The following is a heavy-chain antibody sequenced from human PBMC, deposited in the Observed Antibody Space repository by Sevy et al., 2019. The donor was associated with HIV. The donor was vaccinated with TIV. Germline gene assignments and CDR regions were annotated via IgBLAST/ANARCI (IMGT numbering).Heavy chain of an antibody. CDR2: IYYNGST. CDR1: GGSFSSYF. CDR3: ARGSIDYYYYMDV. V-gene: IGHV4-59*01. J-gene: IGHJ6*03. Sequence: SETLSLTCTVSGGSFSSYFWIWIRQPPGKGLEWIGYIYYNGSTNYSPFLKSRVTISVDTPKNQFSLKLNSVTAADTAVYYCARGSIDYYYYMDVWGKGSTVTVSS.